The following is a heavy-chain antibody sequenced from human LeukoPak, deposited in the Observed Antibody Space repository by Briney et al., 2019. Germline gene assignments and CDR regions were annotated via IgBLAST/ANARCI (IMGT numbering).Heavy chain of an antibody. CDR3: ARAIRGDYYYYYGMDV. J-gene: IGHJ6*02. V-gene: IGHV4-4*02. CDR1: GGSITSSNW. D-gene: IGHD3-3*02. CDR2: IYLRGNT. Sequence: SETLSLTCAISGGSITSSNWWTWVRQPPGKGLEWVGEIYLRGNTNYNPSLESRVSISVDESKTQLSLRLESVTAADTAVYYCARAIRGDYYYYYGMDVWGQGTTVTVSS.